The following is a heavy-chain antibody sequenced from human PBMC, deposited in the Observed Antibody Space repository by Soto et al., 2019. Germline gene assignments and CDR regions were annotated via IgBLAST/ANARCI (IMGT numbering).Heavy chain of an antibody. V-gene: IGHV6-1*01. CDR2: TYYRSKWYN. CDR3: ARGWGLYSTRWYRLYS. D-gene: IGHD6-13*01. J-gene: IGHJ5*01. CDR1: GDSVSSNSAA. Sequence: PSQTLSLTCAISGDSVSSNSAAWNWIRQSPSRGLEWLGRTYYRSKWYNDYAVSVKSRITINPDTSKNQFSLQLNSVTPEDTAVYYCARGWGLYSTRWYRLYSSSQRTLVTVSS.